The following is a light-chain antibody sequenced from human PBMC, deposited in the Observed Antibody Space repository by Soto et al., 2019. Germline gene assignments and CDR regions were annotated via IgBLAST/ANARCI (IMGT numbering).Light chain of an antibody. J-gene: IGLJ2*01. V-gene: IGLV2-14*01. CDR2: EVN. CDR3: NAYTTSTTLV. CDR1: SSDVGAYNY. Sequence: QSALTQPASVSGSRGQSITISCTGTSSDVGAYNYVSWYQHHPGKAPKLIIFEVNNRPSGVSNRFSGSKSGNTASLTISGLQPEDEADYSCNAYTTSTTLVFGGWTKLTVL.